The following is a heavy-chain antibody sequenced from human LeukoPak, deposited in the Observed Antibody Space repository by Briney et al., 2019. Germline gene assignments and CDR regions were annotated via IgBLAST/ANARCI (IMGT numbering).Heavy chain of an antibody. J-gene: IGHJ3*02. CDR3: ANLETTVVTPSAFDI. Sequence: PSETLSLTCAVYGGSFSGYYWSWIRQPPGKGLEWIGEIYHSGSTNYNPSLKSRVTISVDTSKNQFSLKLSSVTAADTAVYYCANLETTVVTPSAFDIWGQGTMVTVSS. V-gene: IGHV4-34*01. D-gene: IGHD4-23*01. CDR2: IYHSGST. CDR1: GGSFSGYY.